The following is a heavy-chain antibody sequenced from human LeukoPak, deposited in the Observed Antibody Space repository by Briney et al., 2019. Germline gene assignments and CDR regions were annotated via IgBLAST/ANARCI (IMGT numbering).Heavy chain of an antibody. CDR2: INSDGTR. J-gene: IGHJ3*02. Sequence: PGGSLRLSCAVSGFTFNNSWMHWVRQAPGKGRVWVSRINSDGTRSYADSVKGRFTISRDNAKNTLFLQMNSLRVEDTAVYFCASPRSGDRGGYHDPCDIWGQGTMVTVSS. V-gene: IGHV3-74*01. D-gene: IGHD3-22*01. CDR1: GFTFNNSW. CDR3: ASPRSGDRGGYHDPCDI.